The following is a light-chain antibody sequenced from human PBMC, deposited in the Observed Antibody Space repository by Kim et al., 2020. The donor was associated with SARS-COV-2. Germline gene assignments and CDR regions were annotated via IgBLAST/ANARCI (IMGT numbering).Light chain of an antibody. CDR2: GAS. V-gene: IGKV3-15*01. CDR1: QSVNTN. J-gene: IGKJ2*01. Sequence: VVPGEGATLSSRASQSVNTNLAWYQQRPGQAPRLLIFGASTRATGIPARFSGSGSGTEFTLTISSLQSEDFAVYYCQEYNSWPPYNFGLGTKLEI. CDR3: QEYNSWPPYN.